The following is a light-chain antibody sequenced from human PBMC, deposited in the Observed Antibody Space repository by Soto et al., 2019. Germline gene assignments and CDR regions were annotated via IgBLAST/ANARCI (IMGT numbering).Light chain of an antibody. CDR3: QQYSTYALT. V-gene: IGKV1-5*01. Sequence: DVQMTQSPSTLSASVGDRVTLTCRASQSVENSVAWYQQRPGKAPKLLILDASSLETGVPSRFSGSRSGTEFTFIISSLQPDDFATYYCQQYSTYALTFGGGTKVEIK. CDR2: DAS. J-gene: IGKJ4*01. CDR1: QSVENS.